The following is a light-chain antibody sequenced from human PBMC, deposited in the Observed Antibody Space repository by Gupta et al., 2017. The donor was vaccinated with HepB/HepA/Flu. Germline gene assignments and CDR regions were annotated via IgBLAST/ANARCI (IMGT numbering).Light chain of an antibody. CDR1: DSNIGSNS. Sequence: QSMLTQPPSASGTPGQRVTISCSGGDSNIGSNSVNWYQQFPGKAPKLLIFRTSERPAGVPDRFSASKSGTAASLVISGRQSEDEADYCCAAWEDTSNGLFGGGTKLTVL. V-gene: IGLV1-44*01. J-gene: IGLJ2*01. CDR3: AAWEDTSNGL. CDR2: RTS.